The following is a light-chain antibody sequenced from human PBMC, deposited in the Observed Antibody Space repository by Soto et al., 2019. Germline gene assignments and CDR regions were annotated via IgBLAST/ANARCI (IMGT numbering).Light chain of an antibody. CDR2: GAS. J-gene: IGKJ4*01. V-gene: IGKV3-15*01. Sequence: EIVMTQSPATLSVSPGERATLSCRASQSVSSNLAWYQQKPGLAPRLLIYGASTGATGIPARFSGSGSGTEFTLTISSLQSEDFAVYYCQQYNNWPPGLTFGGGTKVDIK. CDR1: QSVSSN. CDR3: QQYNNWPPGLT.